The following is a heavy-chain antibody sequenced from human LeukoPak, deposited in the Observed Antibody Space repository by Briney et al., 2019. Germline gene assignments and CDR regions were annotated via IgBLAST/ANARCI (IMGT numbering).Heavy chain of an antibody. D-gene: IGHD2-2*01. Sequence: GGSLRLSCAASGFTVSSNYMSWVRQAPGKGLEWVSVIYSGGSTYYADSVKGRFTISRHNSKNTLYLQMNSLRSEDTAVYYCARDQSSSSYDYYYGMDVWGQGTTVTVSS. J-gene: IGHJ6*02. CDR1: GFTVSSNY. CDR2: IYSGGST. V-gene: IGHV3-53*04. CDR3: ARDQSSSSYDYYYGMDV.